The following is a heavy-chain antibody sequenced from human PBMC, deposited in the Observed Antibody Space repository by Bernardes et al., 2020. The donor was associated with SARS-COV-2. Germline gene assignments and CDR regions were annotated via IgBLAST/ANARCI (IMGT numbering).Heavy chain of an antibody. CDR3: ARAAIYGDYDYYYGMDV. Sequence: SETLSLTCAVSGGSISSGGYSWSWIRQPPGKGLEWIGYIYHSGSTYYNPSLKSRVTISVDRSKNQFSLKLSSVTAADTAVYYCARAAIYGDYDYYYGMDVCGQGTTVTVSS. CDR2: IYHSGST. D-gene: IGHD4-17*01. CDR1: GGSISSGGYS. J-gene: IGHJ6*02. V-gene: IGHV4-30-2*01.